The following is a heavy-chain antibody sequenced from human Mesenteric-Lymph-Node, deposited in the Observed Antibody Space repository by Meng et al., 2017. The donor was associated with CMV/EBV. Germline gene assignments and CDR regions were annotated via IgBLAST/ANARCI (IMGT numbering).Heavy chain of an antibody. V-gene: IGHV4-38-2*02. CDR1: GGSISSGYY. D-gene: IGHD6-13*01. CDR3: ARDGGYSSSWYVLY. J-gene: IGHJ4*02. Sequence: SETLSLTCSVSGGSISSGYYWGWIRQPPGKGLEWIGSIYHSGSTYYNPSLKSRVTISVDTSKNQFSLKLSSVTAADTAVYYCARDGGYSSSWYVLYWGQGTLVTVSS. CDR2: IYHSGST.